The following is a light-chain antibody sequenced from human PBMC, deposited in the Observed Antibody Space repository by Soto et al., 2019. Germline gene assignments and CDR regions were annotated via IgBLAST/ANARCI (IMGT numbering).Light chain of an antibody. CDR3: QQYNSAPRT. CDR2: AAS. J-gene: IGKJ1*01. CDR1: QGISNY. V-gene: IGKV1-9*01. Sequence: DIQLTQSPSFLSASVGDRVTITCRASQGISNYLAWYQQKPGKAPKLLIFAASTVQSGVPSRFRGSGSGTEFTLTISSLQPGDFETYYCQQYNSAPRTLGQGTKVDIK.